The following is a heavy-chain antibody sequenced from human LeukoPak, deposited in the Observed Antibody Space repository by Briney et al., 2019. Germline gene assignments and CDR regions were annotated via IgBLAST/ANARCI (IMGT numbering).Heavy chain of an antibody. CDR2: ISWNSGSI. Sequence: GGSLRLSCAASGFTFSSYWMSWVRQAPGKGLEWVSGISWNSGSIGYADSVKGRFTISRDNAKNSLYLQMNSLRAEDTALYYCATDPDTAMEGYFDYWGQGTLVTVSS. J-gene: IGHJ4*02. V-gene: IGHV3-9*01. CDR1: GFTFSSYW. CDR3: ATDPDTAMEGYFDY. D-gene: IGHD5-18*01.